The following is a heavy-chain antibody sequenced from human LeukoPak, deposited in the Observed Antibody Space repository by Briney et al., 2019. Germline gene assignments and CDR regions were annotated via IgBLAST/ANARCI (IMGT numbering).Heavy chain of an antibody. Sequence: GGSLRLSCAASGFTFSTYAISWVRQAPGQGLEWVSSISGGGGSTYYADSVKGRFTISRDNSKNTLYLQMNSLRAEDTALYYCAKDQGGIAAAEYFQHWGQGTLVTVPS. CDR3: AKDQGGIAAAEYFQH. CDR2: ISGGGGST. D-gene: IGHD6-13*01. V-gene: IGHV3-23*01. CDR1: GFTFSTYA. J-gene: IGHJ1*01.